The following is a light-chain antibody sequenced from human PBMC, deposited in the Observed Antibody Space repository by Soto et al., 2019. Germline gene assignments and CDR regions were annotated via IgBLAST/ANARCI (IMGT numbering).Light chain of an antibody. CDR3: KQYGGSVPIT. Sequence: EIVLTQSPGTLSLSPGERATLSCRASQSVSSAYLAWYQQKPGQAPRLLISGASSRATGIPDRFSGSGSGTDFSLTISRLEPEDFAVYSCKQYGGSVPITFGQGTRLDIK. J-gene: IGKJ5*01. V-gene: IGKV3-20*01. CDR1: QSVSSAY. CDR2: GAS.